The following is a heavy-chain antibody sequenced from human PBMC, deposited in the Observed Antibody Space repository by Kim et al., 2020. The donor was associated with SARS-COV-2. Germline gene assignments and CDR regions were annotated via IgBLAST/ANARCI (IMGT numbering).Heavy chain of an antibody. J-gene: IGHJ4*02. CDR2: MTGSGTT. CDR1: GFTFSSYA. Sequence: GGSLRLSCAASGFTFSSYAMSWVRQAPGKGLEWVSLMTGSGTTYYADSVKGRFTISRDNSKNTLYLQMNSLRAEDTALYYCAKIYGAYFDYWGQGTLVTVSS. D-gene: IGHD2-8*01. V-gene: IGHV3-23*01. CDR3: AKIYGAYFDY.